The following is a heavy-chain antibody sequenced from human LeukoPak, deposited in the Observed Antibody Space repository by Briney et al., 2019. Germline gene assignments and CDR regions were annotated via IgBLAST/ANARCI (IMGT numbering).Heavy chain of an antibody. Sequence: GGSLRLSCAASGFTFSNYAMNWVRQAPGKGLEWVSSISSIISYKFYADSVKGRFTISRDNAKNSLHLQMNSLRAEDTAMYYCARVTMIRGVTLDFWGQGTLVTVSS. CDR1: GFTFSNYA. CDR2: ISSIISYK. CDR3: ARVTMIRGVTLDF. V-gene: IGHV3-21*01. J-gene: IGHJ4*02. D-gene: IGHD3-10*01.